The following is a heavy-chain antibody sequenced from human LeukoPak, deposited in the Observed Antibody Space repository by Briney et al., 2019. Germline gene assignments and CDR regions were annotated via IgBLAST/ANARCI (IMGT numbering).Heavy chain of an antibody. CDR3: ARLYYDFWSGYLGLDY. D-gene: IGHD3-3*01. V-gene: IGHV4-31*03. Sequence: SQTLSLTCTVSGDSFSSGTSYWSWIRQHPGKGLEWIGYIYYSGSVYYNPSLQSRVTLSVDTSKNQFSLKVSSVTAADTAVYYCARLYYDFWSGYLGLDYWGQGTLVTVSS. CDR2: IYYSGSV. J-gene: IGHJ4*02. CDR1: GDSFSSGTSY.